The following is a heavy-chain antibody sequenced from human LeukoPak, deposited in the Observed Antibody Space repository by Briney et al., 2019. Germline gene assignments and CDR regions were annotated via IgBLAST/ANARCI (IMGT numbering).Heavy chain of an antibody. CDR2: IIPIFGTA. V-gene: IGHV1-69*05. CDR1: GGTFSSYA. D-gene: IGHD3-22*01. Sequence: SVKVSXKASGGTFSSYAISWVRQAPGQGLEWMGGIIPIFGTANYAQKFQRRVTITTDESTSTAYMELSSLRSEDTAVYYCASGYYDSSGYPFDYWGQGTLVTVSS. J-gene: IGHJ4*02. CDR3: ASGYYDSSGYPFDY.